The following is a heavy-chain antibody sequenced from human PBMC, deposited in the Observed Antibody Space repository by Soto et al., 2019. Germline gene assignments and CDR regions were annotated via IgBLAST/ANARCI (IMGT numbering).Heavy chain of an antibody. Sequence: QVTLKESGPVLVKPTETLTLTCTVSGFSLSNARMGVSWIRQPPGKALEWLAHILSNDEKSYRPSLKNRLTTTKDTPKSQVLLTMTNSTPVNTGTYSCLRGIALAYFEDWGQSTMVTVSS. CDR2: ILSNDEK. CDR1: GFSLSNARMG. J-gene: IGHJ4*02. CDR3: LRGIALAYFED. D-gene: IGHD6-19*01. V-gene: IGHV2-26*01.